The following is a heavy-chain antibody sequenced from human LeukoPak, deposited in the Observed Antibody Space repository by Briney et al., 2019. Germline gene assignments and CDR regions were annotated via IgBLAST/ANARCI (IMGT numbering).Heavy chain of an antibody. CDR2: IIPIFGTA. CDR3: ATAYCSSTSCSYYFDY. D-gene: IGHD2-2*01. CDR1: GGTFSSYA. V-gene: IGHV1-69*13. Sequence: ASVKVSCKASGGTFSSYAISWVRQAPGQGLEWMGGIIPIFGTANYAQKFQGRVTITADESTSTAYMELSSLRSEDTAVYYCATAYCSSTSCSYYFDYWGQGTLVTVSS. J-gene: IGHJ4*02.